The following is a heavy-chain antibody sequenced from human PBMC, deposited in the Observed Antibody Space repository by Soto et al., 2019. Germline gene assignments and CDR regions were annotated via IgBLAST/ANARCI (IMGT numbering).Heavy chain of an antibody. CDR2: ISGSGGST. J-gene: IGHJ4*02. CDR3: AKDRSSGYDHWEYYFDY. D-gene: IGHD3-22*01. Sequence: PGGSLRLSCAASGFTFSGLARSWVRKKQGKGLEWVSAISGSGGSTYYADSVKGRFTISRDNSKNTLYLQMNSLRAEDTAVYYCAKDRSSGYDHWEYYFDYWGQGTLVTVSS. CDR1: GFTFSGLA. V-gene: IGHV3-23*01.